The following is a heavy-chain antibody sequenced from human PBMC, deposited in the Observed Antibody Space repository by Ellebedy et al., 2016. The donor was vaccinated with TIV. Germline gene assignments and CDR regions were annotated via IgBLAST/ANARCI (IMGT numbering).Heavy chain of an antibody. D-gene: IGHD2-15*01. J-gene: IGHJ3*01. Sequence: GESLKISCAASGFIISGDWMHWVRQAPGKGLEWLAFIWYDGSNEAYADSVKGRFTISRDNSTDTLFLQMNSLRAEDTAIYFCVRDPVGVGPAFDVWGQGTMVTVSS. V-gene: IGHV3-33*02. CDR2: IWYDGSNE. CDR3: VRDPVGVGPAFDV. CDR1: GFIISGDW.